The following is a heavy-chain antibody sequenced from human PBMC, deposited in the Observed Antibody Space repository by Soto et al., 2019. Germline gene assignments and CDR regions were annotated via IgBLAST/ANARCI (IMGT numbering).Heavy chain of an antibody. CDR1: GYSFPTYW. J-gene: IGHJ5*02. CDR3: ARGITWNYIMNWLDT. Sequence: GESLKISCRTSGYSFPTYWIAWVRQRPGKGLEWMGAVYPGDSDTKYSPSFQGHVTISADRSIGTAFLQWSSLNASDTAMYYCARGITWNYIMNWLDTWGPGTMVTVST. V-gene: IGHV5-51*01. CDR2: VYPGDSDT. D-gene: IGHD3-16*01.